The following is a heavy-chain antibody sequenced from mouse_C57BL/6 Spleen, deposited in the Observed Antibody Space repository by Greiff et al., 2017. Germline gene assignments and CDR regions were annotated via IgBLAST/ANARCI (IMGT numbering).Heavy chain of an antibody. D-gene: IGHD2-4*01. J-gene: IGHJ3*01. Sequence: EVKLVESGGDLVKPGGSLKLSCAASGFTFSSYGMSWVRQTPDKRLEWVATISSGGSYTYYPDSVKGRFTISRDNAKNPLYLQMSSLKSEDTAMYYCARFITDDYDDAYWGQGTWSLSLQ. CDR1: GFTFSSYG. V-gene: IGHV5-6*01. CDR2: ISSGGSYT. CDR3: ARFITDDYDDAY.